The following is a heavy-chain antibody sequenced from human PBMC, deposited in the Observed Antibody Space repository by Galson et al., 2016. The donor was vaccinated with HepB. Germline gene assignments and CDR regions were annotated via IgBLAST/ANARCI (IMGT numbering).Heavy chain of an antibody. Sequence: SLRLSCAASGFPFSRYWMHWVRQAPGKGLVWVSRINSDGSSTIYADSVRGRFTISRDNAKNSLYLQMNSLRAEDTAVYYCARKLRGYSSYLDVWGKGTTVTVSS. J-gene: IGHJ6*03. CDR3: ARKLRGYSSYLDV. V-gene: IGHV3-74*01. CDR1: GFPFSRYW. CDR2: INSDGSST. D-gene: IGHD5-18*01.